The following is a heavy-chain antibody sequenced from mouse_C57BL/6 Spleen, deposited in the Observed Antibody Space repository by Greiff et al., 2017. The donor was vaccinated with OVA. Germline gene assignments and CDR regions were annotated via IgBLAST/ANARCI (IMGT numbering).Heavy chain of an antibody. CDR1: GYTFTDYY. Sequence: VVKPGASVKISCKASGYTFTDYYMNWVKQSHGKSLEWIGDINPNNGGTSYNQKFKGKATLTVDKSSSTAYMELRSLTSEDSAVYYCATTGHYYAMDYWGQGTSVTVSS. CDR3: ATTGHYYAMDY. CDR2: INPNNGGT. J-gene: IGHJ4*01. V-gene: IGHV1-26*01. D-gene: IGHD3-3*01.